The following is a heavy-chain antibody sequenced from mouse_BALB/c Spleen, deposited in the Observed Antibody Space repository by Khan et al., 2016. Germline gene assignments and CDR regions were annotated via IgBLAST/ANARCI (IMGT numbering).Heavy chain of an antibody. CDR2: IDPANGNT. CDR1: GFNIKDTY. V-gene: IGHV14-3*02. J-gene: IGHJ3*01. CDR3: ARSPDDDAVGLAY. D-gene: IGHD2-4*01. Sequence: VQLQQSGAELVKPGASVKLSCTASGFNIKDTYMHWVKQRPEQGLEWIGRIDPANGNTKYDPKFQGKATITADTSSNTAYLQLSSLTSEDTAVSYCARSPDDDAVGLAYWSKGTLVTVSA.